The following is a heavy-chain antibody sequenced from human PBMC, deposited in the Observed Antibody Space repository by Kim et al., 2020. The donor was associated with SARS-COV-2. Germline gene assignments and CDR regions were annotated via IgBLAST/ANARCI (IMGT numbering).Heavy chain of an antibody. Sequence: GGSLRLSCAASGFTFSSYWMHWVRQAPGKGLVWVSRINSDGSSTSYADSVKGRFTISRDNAKNTLYLQMNSLRAEDTAVYYCARGDVFDSGQEWAWYYYGMDVWGQGTTVTVSS. V-gene: IGHV3-74*01. CDR2: INSDGSST. CDR3: ARGDVFDSGQEWAWYYYGMDV. D-gene: IGHD5-12*01. CDR1: GFTFSSYW. J-gene: IGHJ6*02.